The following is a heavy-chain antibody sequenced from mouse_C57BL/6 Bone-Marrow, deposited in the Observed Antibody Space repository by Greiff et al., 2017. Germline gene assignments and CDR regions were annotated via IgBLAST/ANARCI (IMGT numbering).Heavy chain of an antibody. CDR1: GFSLTSYG. D-gene: IGHD2-10*02. V-gene: IGHV2-4*01. CDR2: IWSGGST. Sequence: QVQLKASGPGLVQPSQSLSITCTVSGFSLTSYGVHWVRQPPGKGLEWLGVIWSGGSTDYNAAFISRLSISKDNSKSQVFFKMNSLQADDTAIYYCAKKGYGNWFAYWGQGTLVTVSA. CDR3: AKKGYGNWFAY. J-gene: IGHJ3*01.